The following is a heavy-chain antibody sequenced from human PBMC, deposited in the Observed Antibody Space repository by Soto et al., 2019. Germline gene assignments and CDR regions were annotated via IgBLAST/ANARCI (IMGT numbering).Heavy chain of an antibody. J-gene: IGHJ3*02. CDR3: ARPNLAYCSGGSCYAFDI. D-gene: IGHD2-15*01. Sequence: TSETLSLTCTVSGGSISSGGYYWSWIRQHPGKGLEWIGYIYYSGSTYYNPSLKSRVSISVDTSKNQFSLKLSSVTAADTAVYYCARPNLAYCSGGSCYAFDIWGQGTMVTVSS. CDR1: GGSISSGGYY. CDR2: IYYSGST. V-gene: IGHV4-31*03.